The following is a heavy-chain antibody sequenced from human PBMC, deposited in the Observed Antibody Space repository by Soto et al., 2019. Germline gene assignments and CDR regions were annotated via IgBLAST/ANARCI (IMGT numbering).Heavy chain of an antibody. D-gene: IGHD5-18*01. CDR2: IWYDGSNK. J-gene: IGHJ4*02. Sequence: QVQLVESGGGVVQPGKSLRLSCAASGFTFSTYGMHWVRQAPGKGLEWVAVIWYDGSNKYNGDSLKGRFTISRDNSKKTLYLQMNNQRAEDMAVYYCGRDGALGDTAVVDSWGQGTLVIVSS. CDR1: GFTFSTYG. CDR3: GRDGALGDTAVVDS. V-gene: IGHV3-33*01.